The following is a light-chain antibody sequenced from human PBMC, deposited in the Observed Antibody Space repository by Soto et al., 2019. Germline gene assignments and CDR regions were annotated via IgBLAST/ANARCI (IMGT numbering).Light chain of an antibody. CDR2: VAS. V-gene: IGKV1-39*01. CDR3: QQSFITPPIT. Sequence: DIQMTQSPASLSASVGDRVTMTCRASQDIGINLGWFQQKPGKAPKRLIYVASSLQSGVPSRFSGSGSGTDFTLTITNLQPEDFATYYCQQSFITPPITFGQGTRLEIK. CDR1: QDIGIN. J-gene: IGKJ5*01.